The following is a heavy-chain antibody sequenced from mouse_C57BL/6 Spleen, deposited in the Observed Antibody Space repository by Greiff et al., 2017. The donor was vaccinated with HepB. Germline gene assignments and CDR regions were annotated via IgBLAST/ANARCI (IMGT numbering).Heavy chain of an antibody. CDR1: GYTFTSYW. CDR3: ASTSIDY. Sequence: QVQLQQPGAELVKPGASVKLSCKASGYTFTSYWMQWVKQRPGQGLEWIGEIDPSDSYTNYNQKFKGKATLTVDKSSSTAYMQLSSLTSEDSAVYYCASTSIDYWGQGTTLTVSS. V-gene: IGHV1-50*01. CDR2: IDPSDSYT. J-gene: IGHJ2*01. D-gene: IGHD2-10*02.